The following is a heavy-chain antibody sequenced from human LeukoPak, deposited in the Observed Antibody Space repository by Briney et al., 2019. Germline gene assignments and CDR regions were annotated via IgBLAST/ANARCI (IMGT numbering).Heavy chain of an antibody. CDR2: INPNSGGT. Sequence: GASVKVSCKASGYTFTGYYMHWVRQAPGQGLEWVGWINPNSGGTNYAQKFQGRVTMTRDTSISTAYMELSRLRSDDTAVYYCARARWELLTSPFDYWGQGTLVTVSS. CDR1: GYTFTGYY. D-gene: IGHD1-26*01. V-gene: IGHV1-2*02. J-gene: IGHJ4*02. CDR3: ARARWELLTSPFDY.